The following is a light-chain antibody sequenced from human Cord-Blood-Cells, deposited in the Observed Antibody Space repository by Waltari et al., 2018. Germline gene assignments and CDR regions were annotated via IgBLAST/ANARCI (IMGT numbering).Light chain of an antibody. CDR1: SSDVGGSNY. CDR3: SSYTSSSSWV. J-gene: IGLJ3*02. CDR2: DVS. Sequence: QSALPQPASVSGSSGQSITISCTGNSSDVGGSNYVSWYQQHPGKAPTLIIYDVSNRPSGVSNRFSGSKSGNTASLTISGLQAEDEADYYCSSYTSSSSWVFGGGTNLTVL. V-gene: IGLV2-14*01.